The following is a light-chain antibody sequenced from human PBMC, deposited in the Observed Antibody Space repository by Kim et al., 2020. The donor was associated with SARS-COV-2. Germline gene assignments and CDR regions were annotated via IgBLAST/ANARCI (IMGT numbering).Light chain of an antibody. Sequence: DIQMTQSPSSLSASVGDRVTITCRASQSISSYLNWYQQKPGKAPKLLIYAASSLQSGVPSRCSGSGSGTDFTLTSSSLQPEDFATYYCQQSYSTSWTFGQGTKVDIK. CDR1: QSISSY. CDR3: QQSYSTSWT. J-gene: IGKJ1*01. CDR2: AAS. V-gene: IGKV1-39*01.